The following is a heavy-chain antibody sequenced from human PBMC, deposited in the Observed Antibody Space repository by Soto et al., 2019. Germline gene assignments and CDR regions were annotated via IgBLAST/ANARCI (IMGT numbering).Heavy chain of an antibody. Sequence: SVKVSCKASGFTFTSSAVQWVRQARGQRHERIGWIVVGSGNTNYAQKFQERVTITRDMSTSTAYMELSSLRSEDTAVYYCAACYYYYDSSGYWPPDYWGQGTLVTVSS. J-gene: IGHJ4*02. CDR3: AACYYYYDSSGYWPPDY. D-gene: IGHD3-22*01. CDR2: IVVGSGNT. V-gene: IGHV1-58*01. CDR1: GFTFTSSA.